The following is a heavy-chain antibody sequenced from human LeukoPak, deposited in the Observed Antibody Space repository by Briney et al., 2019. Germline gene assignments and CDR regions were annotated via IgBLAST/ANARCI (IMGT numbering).Heavy chain of an antibody. CDR2: ISYDGSNK. J-gene: IGHJ6*02. CDR3: ARVRYYDSSGYSDYYYYYGMDV. V-gene: IGHV3-30-3*01. D-gene: IGHD3-22*01. Sequence: GGSLRLSCAASGFTFSSYAMRWVRQAPGKGLEWVAVISYDGSNKYYADSVKGRFTISRDNPKNTLYLQMNSLRAEDTAVYYCARVRYYDSSGYSDYYYYYGMDVWGQGTTVTVSS. CDR1: GFTFSSYA.